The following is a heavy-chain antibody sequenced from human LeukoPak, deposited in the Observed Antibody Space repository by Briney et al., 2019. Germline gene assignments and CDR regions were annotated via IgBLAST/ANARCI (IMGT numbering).Heavy chain of an antibody. CDR1: GFTFSSYW. Sequence: GGSLRLSCAASGFTFSSYWMSWVRQAPGKGLEWVAVIWYDGSNKYYADSVKGRFTISRDNSKNTLYLQMNSLRAEDTAVYYCARDFYDSSGYYRRLYWFSGVYWGQGTLVTVSS. V-gene: IGHV3-33*08. J-gene: IGHJ4*02. D-gene: IGHD3-22*01. CDR3: ARDFYDSSGYYRRLYWFSGVY. CDR2: IWYDGSNK.